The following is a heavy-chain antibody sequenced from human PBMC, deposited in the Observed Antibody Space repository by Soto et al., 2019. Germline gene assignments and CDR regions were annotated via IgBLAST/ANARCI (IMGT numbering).Heavy chain of an antibody. CDR2: ISGSGGST. D-gene: IGHD3-10*01. Sequence: GGSLRLSCAASGFTFSSYAMSWVRQAPGKGLEWVSAISGSGGSTYYADSVKGRFTISRDNSKNTLYLQMNSLRAEDTAVYYCAKDLRELWFGESHYFDYWGQGTLVTVSS. V-gene: IGHV3-23*01. CDR3: AKDLRELWFGESHYFDY. J-gene: IGHJ4*02. CDR1: GFTFSSYA.